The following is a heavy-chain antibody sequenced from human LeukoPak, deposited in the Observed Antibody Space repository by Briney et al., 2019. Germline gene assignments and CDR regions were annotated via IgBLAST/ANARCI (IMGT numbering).Heavy chain of an antibody. V-gene: IGHV3-23*01. CDR2: ISGSGGST. J-gene: IGHJ4*02. CDR1: GFTFSSYA. Sequence: GGSLRLSCAASGFTFSSYAMSWVRQAPGKGLEWVSGISGSGGSTYYADSVKGRFTISRDNSKNTLYLQMNSLRAEDTAVYYCAKNDYGDYVELYYFDHWGQGTLVTVSS. CDR3: AKNDYGDYVELYYFDH. D-gene: IGHD4-17*01.